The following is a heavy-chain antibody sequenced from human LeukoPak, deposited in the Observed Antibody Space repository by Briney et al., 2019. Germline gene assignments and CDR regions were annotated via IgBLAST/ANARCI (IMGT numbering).Heavy chain of an antibody. CDR3: ARVSILIVPYYAFDI. D-gene: IGHD2/OR15-2a*01. CDR2: ISGSGGST. V-gene: IGHV3-23*01. CDR1: GFTFTSYA. J-gene: IGHJ3*02. Sequence: GGSLRLSCAASGFTFTSYAMSWVRQVSGKGLEWVSVISGSGGSTYYADSVKGRFTISRDNAKNSLYLQMNSLRAEDTAVYYCARVSILIVPYYAFDIWGQGTMVTVSS.